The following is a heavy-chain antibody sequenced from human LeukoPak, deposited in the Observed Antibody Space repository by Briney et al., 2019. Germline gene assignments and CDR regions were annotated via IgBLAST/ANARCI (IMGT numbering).Heavy chain of an antibody. J-gene: IGHJ4*02. CDR3: AIQITMIVVVPYFDY. CDR2: ISGSGTTT. Sequence: GGSLRLSCAASGLTFSDYYMTWIRQAPGKGLEWVSSISGSGTTTYSADSVRGRFTVSRDNAKNSVFLYMNSLRAEDTAVYYCAIQITMIVVVPYFDYWGQGTLVTVSS. D-gene: IGHD3-22*01. V-gene: IGHV3-11*04. CDR1: GLTFSDYY.